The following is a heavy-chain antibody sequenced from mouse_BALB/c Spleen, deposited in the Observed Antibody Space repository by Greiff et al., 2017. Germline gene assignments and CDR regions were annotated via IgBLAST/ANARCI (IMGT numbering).Heavy chain of an antibody. V-gene: IGHV2-6-7*01. CDR2: IWGDGST. Sequence: VKLMESGPGLVAPSQSLSITCTVSGFSLTGYGVNWVRQPPGKGLEWLGMIWGDGSTDYNSALKSRLSISKDNSKSQVFLKMNSLQTDDTARYYCARDRDYYGRGYAMDYWGQGTSVTVSS. CDR3: ARDRDYYGRGYAMDY. J-gene: IGHJ4*01. D-gene: IGHD1-1*01. CDR1: GFSLTGYG.